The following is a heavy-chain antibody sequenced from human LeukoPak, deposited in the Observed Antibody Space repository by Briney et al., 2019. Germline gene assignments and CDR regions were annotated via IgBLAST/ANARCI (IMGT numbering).Heavy chain of an antibody. D-gene: IGHD3-16*02. CDR3: ARSNSGYQKPLDH. Sequence: PSETLSLTCIDSGGSISGYYWSWIRQPPGGGLEFIGYIHYSGNTYYNPSLKGRVTISMDTSKNQFSLILYSVTAADTAMFYCARSNSGYQKPLDHWGPGALVTISS. J-gene: IGHJ4*02. V-gene: IGHV4-59*01. CDR1: GGSISGYY. CDR2: IHYSGNT.